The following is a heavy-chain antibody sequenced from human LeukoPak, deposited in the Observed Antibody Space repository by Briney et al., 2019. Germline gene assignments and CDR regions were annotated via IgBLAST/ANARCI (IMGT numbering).Heavy chain of an antibody. J-gene: IGHJ5*02. V-gene: IGHV3-30*19. CDR1: GFTFSSYG. CDR2: ISYDGSNK. CDR3: ARGRGYSYGSNVPPWFDP. Sequence: PGGSLRLSCAASGFTFSSYGMHWVRQAPGKGLEWVAVISYDGSNKYYADSVKGRFTISRDNSKNTLYLQMNSLRAEDTAVYYCARGRGYSYGSNVPPWFDPWGQGTLVTVSS. D-gene: IGHD5-18*01.